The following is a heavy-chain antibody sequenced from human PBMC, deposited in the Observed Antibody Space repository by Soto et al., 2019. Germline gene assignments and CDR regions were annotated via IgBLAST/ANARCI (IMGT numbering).Heavy chain of an antibody. D-gene: IGHD6-13*01. CDR3: AKGGSSWSRFDN. J-gene: IGHJ4*02. CDR2: ISGSGGTT. Sequence: EVQLLESGGGLVQPGGSLRLSCAASEFTFSSYAMSWVRQAPGKGLEYVSSISGSGGTTYYADSVKGRFTISRDNSRNTLYLQMNSLTAEDTAVYYCAKGGSSWSRFDNWGQGTLVTVSS. V-gene: IGHV3-23*01. CDR1: EFTFSSYA.